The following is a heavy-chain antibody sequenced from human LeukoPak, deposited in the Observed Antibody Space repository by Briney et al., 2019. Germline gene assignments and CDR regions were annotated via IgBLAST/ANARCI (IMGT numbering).Heavy chain of an antibody. CDR2: ICGSTVIT. V-gene: IGHV3-23*01. CDR1: GFTFSAYY. Sequence: GGSLRLSCAASGFTFSAYYMSWIRQAPGKGLEWVSAICGSTVITFYADSVKGRFTISRDNSKNTLYLQMNSLRAEDTAVYYCAELGITMIGGVWGKGTTVTISS. J-gene: IGHJ6*04. CDR3: AELGITMIGGV. D-gene: IGHD3-10*02.